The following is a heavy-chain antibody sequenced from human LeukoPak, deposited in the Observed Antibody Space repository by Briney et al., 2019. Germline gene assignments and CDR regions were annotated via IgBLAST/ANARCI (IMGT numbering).Heavy chain of an antibody. V-gene: IGHV3-7*01. D-gene: IGHD3-3*01. J-gene: IGHJ4*02. Sequence: GGSLRLSCAASGFIFTSYFMSWVRQAPGKGLEWVASIKHDGSEKYYVDSVRGRFTISRDNTMNSLYLQMSSLRAEDTAVYYCATDRGWRTSGYYLYYFEYWGQGTLVTYSS. CDR1: GFIFTSYF. CDR3: ATDRGWRTSGYYLYYFEY. CDR2: IKHDGSEK.